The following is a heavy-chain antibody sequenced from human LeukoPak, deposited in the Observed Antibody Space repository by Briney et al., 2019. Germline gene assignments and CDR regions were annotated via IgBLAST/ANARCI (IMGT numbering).Heavy chain of an antibody. Sequence: PGGSLRHSCAASGFTFHDYAMHWVRQAPGKGLEWVSGLSWNGGNIGYAESVRGRFTISRDNAGNSLYLQMNSLRPEDTALYYCAKALGSTVTTRTYFDYWGQGTLVTVSS. D-gene: IGHD4-17*01. CDR3: AKALGSTVTTRTYFDY. CDR1: GFTFHDYA. J-gene: IGHJ4*02. V-gene: IGHV3-9*01. CDR2: LSWNGGNI.